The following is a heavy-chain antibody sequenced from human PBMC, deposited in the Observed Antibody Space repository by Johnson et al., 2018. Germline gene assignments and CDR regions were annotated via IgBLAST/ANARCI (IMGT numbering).Heavy chain of an antibody. CDR1: GGSLSSYY. J-gene: IGHJ1*01. V-gene: IGHV4-59*01. D-gene: IGHD1-26*01. Sequence: QVQLQESGPGLVKXSETLSLTCTVSGGSLSSYYWSWIRQPPGKGLEYIGYVYDSGTTHYNPSLKSRVPMSIDTSKNPFSLKLSSVTAADTAVYYCARVIRSWVGAEYFQDWGQGTLVTVSS. CDR3: ARVIRSWVGAEYFQD. CDR2: VYDSGTT.